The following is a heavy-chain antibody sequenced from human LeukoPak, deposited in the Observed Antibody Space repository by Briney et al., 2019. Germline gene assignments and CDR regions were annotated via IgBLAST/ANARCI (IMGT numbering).Heavy chain of an antibody. CDR1: GGSFSGYY. D-gene: IGHD5-24*01. V-gene: IGHV4-34*01. J-gene: IGHJ6*03. CDR3: ARGRLQRYYYYYMDA. CDR2: INHSGST. Sequence: PSETLSPTCAVYGGSFSGYYWSWIRQPPGKGLEWIGEINHSGSTNYNPSLKSRVTISVDTSKNQFSLKLSSVTAADTAVYYCARGRLQRYYYYYMDAWGKGTTVTVSS.